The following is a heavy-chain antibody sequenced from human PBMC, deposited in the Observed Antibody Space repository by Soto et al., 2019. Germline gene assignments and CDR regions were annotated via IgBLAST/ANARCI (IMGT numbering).Heavy chain of an antibody. D-gene: IGHD2-15*01. CDR3: ARDRVYCSGGSCYSVGDAFDI. J-gene: IGHJ3*02. V-gene: IGHV3-66*01. Sequence: GGSLRLSCSASRLTFSTYAMHWVRQAPGKGLEWVSVIYSGGSTYYADSVKGRFTISRDNSKNTLYLQMNSLRAEDTAVYYCARDRVYCSGGSCYSVGDAFDIWGQGTMVTVSS. CDR2: IYSGGST. CDR1: RLTFSTYA.